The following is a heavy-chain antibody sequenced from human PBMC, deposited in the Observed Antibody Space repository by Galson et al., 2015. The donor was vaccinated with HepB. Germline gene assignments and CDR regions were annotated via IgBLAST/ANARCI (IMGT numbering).Heavy chain of an antibody. CDR3: ARDVYSSSWYRPAFDI. CDR2: IIPILGIA. CDR1: GGTFSSYT. D-gene: IGHD6-13*01. V-gene: IGHV1-69*04. J-gene: IGHJ3*02. Sequence: SVKVSCKASGGTFSSYTISWVRQAPGQGLEWMGRIIPILGIANYAQKFQGRVTITADKSTSTAYMELSSLRSEDTAVYYCARDVYSSSWYRPAFDIWGQGTMVTVSS.